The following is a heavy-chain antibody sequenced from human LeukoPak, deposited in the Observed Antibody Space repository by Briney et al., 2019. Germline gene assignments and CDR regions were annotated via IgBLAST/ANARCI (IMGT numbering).Heavy chain of an antibody. Sequence: SETLSLTCFLYGYSISSGYYWGWIRQPPGKGLEWIGTIFHDGTTYYNPSLKSRVTISVEKSKNQFSLRLNFVTAADTAVYYCARTIDDFRSGYYLALGYWGQGTLVTVSS. CDR3: ARTIDDFRSGYYLALGY. D-gene: IGHD3-3*01. V-gene: IGHV4-38-2*01. J-gene: IGHJ4*02. CDR1: GYSISSGYY. CDR2: IFHDGTT.